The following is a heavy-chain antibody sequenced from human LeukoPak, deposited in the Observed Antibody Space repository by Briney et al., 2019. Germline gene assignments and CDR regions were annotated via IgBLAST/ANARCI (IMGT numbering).Heavy chain of an antibody. V-gene: IGHV3-30-3*01. CDR3: AKDNYYDSSGYFQH. J-gene: IGHJ1*01. Sequence: GGSLRLSCAASGFTFSSYAMHWVRQAPGKGLEWVAVISYDGSNKYYADSVKGRFTISRDNSKHTLYLQMNSLRAEDTALYYCAKDNYYDSSGYFQHWGQGTLVTVPS. D-gene: IGHD3-22*01. CDR2: ISYDGSNK. CDR1: GFTFSSYA.